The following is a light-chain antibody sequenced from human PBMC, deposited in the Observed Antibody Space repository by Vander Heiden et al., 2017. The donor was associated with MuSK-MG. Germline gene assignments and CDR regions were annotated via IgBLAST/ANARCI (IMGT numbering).Light chain of an antibody. CDR3: QRTYSAPCGT. Sequence: DIQLTQSPLSLSASVGDRVTITCRVGQGISSYLNWYRQKPGKVPNLLIYSAANLQSGVPSRFSGSGSGTDYTRTISSLQPEDVATYYGQRTYSAPCGTFGQGTKLEIK. CDR1: QGISSY. V-gene: IGKV1-27*01. J-gene: IGKJ2*02. CDR2: SAA.